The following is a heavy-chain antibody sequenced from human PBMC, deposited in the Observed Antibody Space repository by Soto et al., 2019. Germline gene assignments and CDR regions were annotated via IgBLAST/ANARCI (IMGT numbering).Heavy chain of an antibody. CDR3: ASCSSSWYYFDY. J-gene: IGHJ4*02. Sequence: SETLSLICTVFGGSLSSYHGSWLPQPPGKGLEWIGYIYYSGSTNYNHSLKSRVTISVDTSKNQFSLKLSSVTAADTAVYYCASCSSSWYYFDYWGQGTLVTVSS. V-gene: IGHV4-59*01. D-gene: IGHD6-13*01. CDR1: GGSLSSYH. CDR2: IYYSGST.